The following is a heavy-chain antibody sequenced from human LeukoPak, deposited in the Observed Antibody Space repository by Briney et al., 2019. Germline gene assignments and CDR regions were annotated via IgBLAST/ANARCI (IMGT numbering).Heavy chain of an antibody. CDR1: GYTFNRYG. D-gene: IGHD6-19*01. J-gene: IGHJ4*02. V-gene: IGHV1-18*01. CDR3: AREEYSSGWPGY. Sequence: ASVKVSCKASGYTFNRYGISWVRQAPGQGLEWMGWISAYNGDTNYAQKLQGRVTMTTDTSTSTAYMELRSLRSDDTAVYYCAREEYSSGWPGYWGQGTLVTVSS. CDR2: ISAYNGDT.